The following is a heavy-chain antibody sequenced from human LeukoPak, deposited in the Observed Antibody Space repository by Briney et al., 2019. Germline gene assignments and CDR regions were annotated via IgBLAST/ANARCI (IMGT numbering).Heavy chain of an antibody. Sequence: ASVKVSCKASGYTFTGYYMHWVRQAPGQGLEWMGWINPNSGGTNYAQKFQGRVTMTRDTSISTAYMELSRLRSDDTAVYYCARESRWELRYYYMDVWGKGTTVTVSS. D-gene: IGHD1-26*01. CDR1: GYTFTGYY. V-gene: IGHV1-2*02. J-gene: IGHJ6*03. CDR3: ARESRWELRYYYMDV. CDR2: INPNSGGT.